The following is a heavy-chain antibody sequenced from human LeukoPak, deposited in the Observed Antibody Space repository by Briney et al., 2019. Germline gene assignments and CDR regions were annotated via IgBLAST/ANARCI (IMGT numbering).Heavy chain of an antibody. CDR2: ISGSGGST. J-gene: IGHJ1*01. Sequence: GGYLRLSCAASGFTFSSYAMSWVRQAPGKGLEWVSAISGSGGSTYYADSVKGRFTISRDNSKNTLYLQMNSLRAEDTAVYYCAKIPLGWELPPESAEYFQHWGQGTLVTVSS. CDR1: GFTFSSYA. V-gene: IGHV3-23*01. D-gene: IGHD1-26*01. CDR3: AKIPLGWELPPESAEYFQH.